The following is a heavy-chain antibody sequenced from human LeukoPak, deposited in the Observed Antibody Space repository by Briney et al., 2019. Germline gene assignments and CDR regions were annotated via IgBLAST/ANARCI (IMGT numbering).Heavy chain of an antibody. J-gene: IGHJ4*02. V-gene: IGHV3-23*01. CDR2: ISGSGHYT. CDR3: AKDRPLSRDCDNGVCYAFDY. D-gene: IGHD2-8*01. CDR1: EFTFSSYA. Sequence: PGGSLRLSCAGSEFTFSSYAMTWVRQAAGKGLERVSGISGSGHYTYYADSVKGRFTISRDNSKNILYLQMNSLRAEDTAIYYCAKDRPLSRDCDNGVCYAFDYWGRGTLVTVSS.